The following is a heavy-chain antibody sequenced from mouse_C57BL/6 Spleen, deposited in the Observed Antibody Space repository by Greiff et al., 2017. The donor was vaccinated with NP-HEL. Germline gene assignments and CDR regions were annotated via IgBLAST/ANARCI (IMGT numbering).Heavy chain of an antibody. Sequence: VQLVESGGDLVKPGGSLKLSCAASGFTFSSYGMSWVRQTPDKRLEWVATISSGGSYTYYPDSVKGRFTISRDNAKNTLYLQMSSLKSEDTAMYYCARHPDYYFDYWGQGTTLTVSS. J-gene: IGHJ2*01. CDR2: ISSGGSYT. V-gene: IGHV5-6*01. CDR3: ARHPDYYFDY. CDR1: GFTFSSYG.